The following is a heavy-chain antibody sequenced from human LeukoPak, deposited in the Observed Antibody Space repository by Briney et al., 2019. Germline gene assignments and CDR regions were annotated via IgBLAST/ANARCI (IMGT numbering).Heavy chain of an antibody. J-gene: IGHJ6*03. CDR3: AKDVAARPVYYYYYYMDV. Sequence: PGRSLRLSCAASGFTFSSYAMHWVRQAPGKGLEWVAVISYDGSNKYYADSVKGRFTISRDNSKNTLYLQMNSLRAEDTAVYYCAKDVAARPVYYYYYYMDVWGKGTTVTVSS. D-gene: IGHD6-6*01. CDR1: GFTFSSYA. CDR2: ISYDGSNK. V-gene: IGHV3-30-3*01.